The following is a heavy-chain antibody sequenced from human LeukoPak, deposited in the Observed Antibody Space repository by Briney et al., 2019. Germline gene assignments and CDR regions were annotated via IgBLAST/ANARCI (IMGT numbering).Heavy chain of an antibody. D-gene: IGHD3-10*01. CDR1: GFAFSDYT. V-gene: IGHV3-69-1*01. CDR2: ITSSSTI. J-gene: IGHJ4*02. CDR3: ARVAMVRGVIWDY. Sequence: GGSLGLSCEASGFAFSDYTMNWVRQAPGKGLEWVSHITSSSTIYFADSVKGRFTISRDNAKNSLYLQMNSLRAEDTAVYYCARVAMVRGVIWDYWGQGTLVTVSS.